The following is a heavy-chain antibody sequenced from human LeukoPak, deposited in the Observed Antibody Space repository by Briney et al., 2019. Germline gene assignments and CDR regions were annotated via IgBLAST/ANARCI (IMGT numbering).Heavy chain of an antibody. D-gene: IGHD4-23*01. Sequence: GGSLRLSCAASGFTFSSYSMNWVRQAPGKGLEWVSSISSSSSYIYYADSVKGRFTISRDNAKNSLYLQMNSLRAEGTAVYYCASTSDYGGNSDFDYWGQGTLVTVSS. V-gene: IGHV3-21*01. CDR1: GFTFSSYS. CDR2: ISSSSSYI. J-gene: IGHJ4*02. CDR3: ASTSDYGGNSDFDY.